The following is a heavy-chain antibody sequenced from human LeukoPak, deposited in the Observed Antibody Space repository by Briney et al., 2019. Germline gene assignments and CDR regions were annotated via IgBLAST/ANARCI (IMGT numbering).Heavy chain of an antibody. D-gene: IGHD4-11*01. Sequence: PGRSLRLSCAASGFTFSSYGMHWVRQAPGKGLEWVAVISYDGSNKYYADSVKGRFTISRDNSKNTLYLQMNSLRAEDTAVYYCVKDRGTATTPWDYW. CDR2: ISYDGSNK. CDR3: VKDRGTATTPWDY. J-gene: IGHJ4*01. V-gene: IGHV3-30*18. CDR1: GFTFSSYG.